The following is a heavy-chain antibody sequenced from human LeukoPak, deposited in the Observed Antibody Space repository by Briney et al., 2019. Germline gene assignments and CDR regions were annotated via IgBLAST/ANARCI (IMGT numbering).Heavy chain of an antibody. CDR2: MSYDGSNK. CDR1: GFTFSSYG. Sequence: GGSLRLSCAASGFTFSSYGMHWVRQAPGKGLEWVAVMSYDGSNKYYADSVKGRFTISRDNSKNTLYLQMNSLKTEDTAVYYCTNPHSSGWNFDYCGQGTLVTVSS. CDR3: TNPHSSGWNFDY. V-gene: IGHV3-30*18. J-gene: IGHJ4*02. D-gene: IGHD6-19*01.